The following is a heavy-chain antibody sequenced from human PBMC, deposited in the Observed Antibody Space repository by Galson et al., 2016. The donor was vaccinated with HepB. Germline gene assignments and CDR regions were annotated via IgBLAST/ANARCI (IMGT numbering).Heavy chain of an antibody. Sequence: SLRLSCAASGFTFSTSAVHWVRQAPGKGLEWVAVISSDGSNQFYADSVTGRFTISRDNSKDTLYVQMNSLRAEDTAVYYCARVSGGSKYADYWGQGTLVTVSS. CDR3: ARVSGGSKYADY. J-gene: IGHJ4*02. CDR1: GFTFSTSA. CDR2: ISSDGSNQ. D-gene: IGHD1-26*01. V-gene: IGHV3-30-3*01.